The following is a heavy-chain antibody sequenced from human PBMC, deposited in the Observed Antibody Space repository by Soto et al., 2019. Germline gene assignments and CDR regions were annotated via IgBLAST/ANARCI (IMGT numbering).Heavy chain of an antibody. D-gene: IGHD1-26*01. V-gene: IGHV3-53*01. CDR2: IYSGGST. CDR1: GFTVSSNY. Sequence: EVQLVESGGGLIQPGGSLRLSCAASGFTVSSNYMSWVRQAPGKGLEWVSVIYSGGSTYYADSVKGRFTISRDNSKHTLYLQINSLGAGDPGVYYWARDPVGSGFPGYFQAWGQGTLVTVSS. CDR3: ARDPVGSGFPGYFQA. J-gene: IGHJ1*01.